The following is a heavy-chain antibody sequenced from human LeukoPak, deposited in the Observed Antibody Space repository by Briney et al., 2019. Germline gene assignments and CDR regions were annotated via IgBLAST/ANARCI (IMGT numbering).Heavy chain of an antibody. D-gene: IGHD3-16*01. Sequence: GGSLRLSCAASGFTFSSYAMSWVRQAPGKGLEWVSAISGRGDRTYYADSVKGRFTISRNNSKNTLYLQMNSLRAEDTAVYYCAKRKGGLRDPDYWGQGTLVTVSS. V-gene: IGHV3-23*01. CDR2: ISGRGDRT. CDR1: GFTFSSYA. CDR3: AKRKGGLRDPDY. J-gene: IGHJ4*02.